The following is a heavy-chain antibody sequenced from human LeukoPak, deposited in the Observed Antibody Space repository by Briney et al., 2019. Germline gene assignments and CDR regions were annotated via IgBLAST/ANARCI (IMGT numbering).Heavy chain of an antibody. CDR1: GLAFSAYK. V-gene: IGHV3-74*01. CDR2: ISTDGYTT. Sequence: GGSLRLPCAASGLAFSAYKMHWVRQAPRKGLVWVSRISTDGYTTDYADFVQGRFTASRDNTKNTWSLEMNSLRAEDTAVYYCVVGGSPGYWGQGTLVTVSS. CDR3: VVGGSPGY. J-gene: IGHJ4*02. D-gene: IGHD2-15*01.